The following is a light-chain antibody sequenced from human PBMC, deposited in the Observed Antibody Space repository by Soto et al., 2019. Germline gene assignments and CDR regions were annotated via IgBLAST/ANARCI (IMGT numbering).Light chain of an antibody. CDR2: GAS. V-gene: IGKV3-20*01. CDR1: QSVSSSY. CDR3: QQYGSSPVT. J-gene: IGKJ1*01. Sequence: ESVLTQSPGTLSLYPGERATLSCRASQSVSSSYLAWYQQKPGQAPRLLIYGASSRATGIPDRFSGSGSGTDFTLTISRLEPEDFAVYYCQQYGSSPVTFGQGTKVDIK.